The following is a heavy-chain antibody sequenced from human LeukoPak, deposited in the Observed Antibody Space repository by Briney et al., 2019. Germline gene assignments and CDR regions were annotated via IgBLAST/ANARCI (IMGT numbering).Heavy chain of an antibody. CDR2: IYYSGST. J-gene: IGHJ5*02. CDR3: ARHHYDFWSGYPNWFDP. D-gene: IGHD3-3*01. V-gene: IGHV4-39*01. CDR1: GGSISSSSYY. Sequence: SETLSLTCTVSGGSISSSSYYWGWIRQTPGKGLEWIGSIYYSGSTYYNPSLKSRVTISVDTSKNQFSLKLSSVTAADAAVYYCARHHYDFWSGYPNWFDPWGQGTLVTVSS.